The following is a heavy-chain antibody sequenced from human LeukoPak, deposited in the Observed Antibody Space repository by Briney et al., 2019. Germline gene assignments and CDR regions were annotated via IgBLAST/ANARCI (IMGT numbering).Heavy chain of an antibody. D-gene: IGHD6-13*01. Sequence: GGSLRLSCAASGFTFSSYAMHWVRQAPGKGLEWAAVISYDGSNKYYADSVKGRFTISRDNSKNTLYLQMNSLRAEDTAVYYCARDPYSSSWYYFDYWGQGTLVTVSS. J-gene: IGHJ4*02. V-gene: IGHV3-30*04. CDR2: ISYDGSNK. CDR1: GFTFSSYA. CDR3: ARDPYSSSWYYFDY.